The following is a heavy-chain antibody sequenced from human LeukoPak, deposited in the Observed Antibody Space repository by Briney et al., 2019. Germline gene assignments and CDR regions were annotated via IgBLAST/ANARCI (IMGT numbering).Heavy chain of an antibody. V-gene: IGHV3-21*04. D-gene: IGHD5-12*01. J-gene: IGHJ4*02. CDR3: ASHSAYGLGSY. Sequence: PGGSLRLSCAASGFTFSSYSMNWVRQAPGQGLEWVSSISSSSSYIYYADSVKGRFTISRDNAKNSLYLQMNSLRAEDTALYYCASHSAYGLGSYWGQGTLVTVSS. CDR2: ISSSSSYI. CDR1: GFTFSSYS.